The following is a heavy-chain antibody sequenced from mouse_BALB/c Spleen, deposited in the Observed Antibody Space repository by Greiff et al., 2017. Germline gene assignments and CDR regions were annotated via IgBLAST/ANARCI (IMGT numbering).Heavy chain of an antibody. Sequence: EVKLVESGGGLVQPGGSLKLSCAASGFTFSSYTMSWVRQTPEKRLEWVAYISNGGGSTYYPDTVKGRFTISRDNAKNTLYLQMSSLKSEDTAMYYCARRYDGYYDAMDYWGQGTSVTVSS. CDR2: ISNGGGST. J-gene: IGHJ4*01. CDR1: GFTFSSYT. CDR3: ARRYDGYYDAMDY. D-gene: IGHD2-3*01. V-gene: IGHV5-12-2*01.